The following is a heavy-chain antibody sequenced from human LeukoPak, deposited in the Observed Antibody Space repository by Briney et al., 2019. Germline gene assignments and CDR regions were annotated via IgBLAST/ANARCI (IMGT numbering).Heavy chain of an antibody. J-gene: IGHJ5*02. CDR1: GGSFSGYY. D-gene: IGHD3-22*01. Sequence: SETLSLTCAVYGGSFSGYYWSWIRQPPGKGLEWIGEINHSGSTNYNPSLKSRVTISVDTSKNQFSLKLSSVTAADTAVYHCARRSRYYDSSGYLRWFDPWGQGTLVTVSS. CDR2: INHSGST. CDR3: ARRSRYYDSSGYLRWFDP. V-gene: IGHV4-34*01.